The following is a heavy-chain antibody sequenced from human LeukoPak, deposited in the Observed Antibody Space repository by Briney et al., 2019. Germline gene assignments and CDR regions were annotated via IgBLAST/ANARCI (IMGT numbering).Heavy chain of an antibody. D-gene: IGHD6-19*01. Sequence: ASVKVSCKASVYTFTGYYMHWVRQARGQGLEWMGWINPNSGGTNYAQKFQGWVTMTRDTSISTAYMELSRLRSDDTAVYYCARAVAGSLSFDYWGQGTLVTVSS. CDR1: VYTFTGYY. CDR3: ARAVAGSLSFDY. V-gene: IGHV1-2*04. J-gene: IGHJ4*02. CDR2: INPNSGGT.